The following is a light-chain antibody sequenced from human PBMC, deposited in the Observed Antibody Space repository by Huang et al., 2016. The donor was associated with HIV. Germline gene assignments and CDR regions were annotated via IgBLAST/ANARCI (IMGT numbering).Light chain of an antibody. J-gene: IGKJ4*01. Sequence: DIQMTQSPSSVSASVGDRVTITCRASQGIFSGLAWYPQQPGKAPNLLISTASSLQSGVPSRFSGSGSGTDFTLTISSLQPEDFATYYCQQANNFPLIFGGGTKVEIK. V-gene: IGKV1-12*01. CDR2: TAS. CDR1: QGIFSG. CDR3: QQANNFPLI.